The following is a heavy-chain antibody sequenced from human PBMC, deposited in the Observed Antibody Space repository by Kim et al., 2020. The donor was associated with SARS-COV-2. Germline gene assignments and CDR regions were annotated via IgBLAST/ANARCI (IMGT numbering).Heavy chain of an antibody. J-gene: IGHJ4*02. Sequence: GGSLRLSCAASGFTFSNYVMSWVRQAPGKGPEWVAIIGGNGDKKYYADSVKGRFTISRDNSKNTLELQLNSLRGEDTAVYYCAKVTQTYYDFSSNSGDWFYFDFWGQGTLVTVSS. V-gene: IGHV3-23*01. CDR1: GFTFSNYV. D-gene: IGHD3-3*01. CDR3: AKVTQTYYDFSSNSGDWFYFDF. CDR2: IGGNGDKK.